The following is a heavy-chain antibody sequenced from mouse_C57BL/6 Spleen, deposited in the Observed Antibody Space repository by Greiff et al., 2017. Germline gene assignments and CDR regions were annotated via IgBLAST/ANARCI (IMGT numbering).Heavy chain of an antibody. CDR2: ILPGSGST. CDR1: GYTFTGYW. D-gene: IGHD2-4*01. Sequence: VQLQQSGAELMKPGASVKLSCKATGYTFTGYWIEWVKQRPGHGLEWIGEILPGSGSTNYTEKFKGKATFTADTSSNTAYMQLSSLTTEDSAIYYCAIYYEYDGPSDYAMDYWGQGTSVTVSS. J-gene: IGHJ4*01. V-gene: IGHV1-9*01. CDR3: AIYYEYDGPSDYAMDY.